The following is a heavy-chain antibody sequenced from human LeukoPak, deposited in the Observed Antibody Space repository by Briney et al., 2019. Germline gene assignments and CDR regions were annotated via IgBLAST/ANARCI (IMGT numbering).Heavy chain of an antibody. J-gene: IGHJ4*02. V-gene: IGHV3-48*03. Sequence: GGSLRLSCAASGFTFSSYEMNWVRQAPGKGLEWVSYISSSGSTIYYADSVKGRFTISRDNAKNSLYLQMNSLRAEDTAVYFCARVRRGGDSRYFDYWGQGALVTVSS. CDR1: GFTFSSYE. CDR2: ISSSGSTI. D-gene: IGHD2-21*02. CDR3: ARVRRGGDSRYFDY.